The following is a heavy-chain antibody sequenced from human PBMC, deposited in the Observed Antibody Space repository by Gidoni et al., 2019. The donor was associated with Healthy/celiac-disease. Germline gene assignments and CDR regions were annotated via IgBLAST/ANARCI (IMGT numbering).Heavy chain of an antibody. CDR2: IYTSGSH. D-gene: IGHD2-2*01. J-gene: IGHJ4*02. Sequence: QVQLQESGPGLVKPSQTLSLTCTVSGGSISSGSYYWSWIRQPAGKGLEWIGRIYTSGSHNYNPSLKSRVTISVDTSKNQFSLKLSSVTAADTAVYYCARGGVLGYCSSTSCSFDYWGQGTLVTVSS. CDR1: GGSISSGSYY. CDR3: ARGGVLGYCSSTSCSFDY. V-gene: IGHV4-61*02.